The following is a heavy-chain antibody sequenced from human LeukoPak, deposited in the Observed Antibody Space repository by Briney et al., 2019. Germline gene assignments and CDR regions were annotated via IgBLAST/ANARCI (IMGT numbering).Heavy chain of an antibody. CDR3: ARGIGIGAFDT. D-gene: IGHD2/OR15-2a*01. Sequence: GGSMRLSCAASGFTFSSYWMHWVRQAPGKGLVWVSRVNVDGRSTTYADSVKGRLTISRDNAKKTLYLQINSLRPEDTAFYYCARGIGIGAFDTWGRGTKVTVSS. CDR1: GFTFSSYW. J-gene: IGHJ3*02. V-gene: IGHV3-74*01. CDR2: VNVDGRST.